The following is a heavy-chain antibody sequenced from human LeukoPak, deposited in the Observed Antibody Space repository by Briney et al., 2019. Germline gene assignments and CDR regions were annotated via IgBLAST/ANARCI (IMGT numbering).Heavy chain of an antibody. D-gene: IGHD3-3*01. CDR1: GGTFSSYA. V-gene: IGHV1-69*05. CDR2: IIPIFGTA. CDR3: ARPAREWLLSNSNYYYMDV. Sequence: SVKVSCKASGGTFSSYAISWVRQAPGQGLEWMGGIIPIFGTANHAQKFQGRVTITTDESTSTAYMELSSLRSEDTAVYYCARPAREWLLSNSNYYYMDVWGKGTTVTVSS. J-gene: IGHJ6*03.